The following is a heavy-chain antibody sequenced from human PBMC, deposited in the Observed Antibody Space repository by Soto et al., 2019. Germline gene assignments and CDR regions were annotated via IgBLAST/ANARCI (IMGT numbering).Heavy chain of an antibody. V-gene: IGHV4-34*01. J-gene: IGHJ6*02. CDR3: ARGIPSSIARAVAGNPEYYYYGMDV. CDR2: INHSGST. Sequence: SETLSLTCAVYGGSFSGYYWSWIRQPPGKGLEWIGEINHSGSTNYNPSLKSRVTISVDTSKNQFSLKLSSVTAADTAVYYCARGIPSSIARAVAGNPEYYYYGMDVWGQGTTVTVSS. CDR1: GGSFSGYY. D-gene: IGHD6-13*01.